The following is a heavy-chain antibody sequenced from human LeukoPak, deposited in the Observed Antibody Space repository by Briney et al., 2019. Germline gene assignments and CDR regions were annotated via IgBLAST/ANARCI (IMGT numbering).Heavy chain of an antibody. J-gene: IGHJ4*02. D-gene: IGHD3-9*01. CDR2: IYKGTT. CDR1: GGSISTFF. CDR3: ARGTEMTSFTGYYSFDY. Sequence: SETLSLTCTVSGGSISTFFWTWIRQSAGKGREGIGRIYKGTTYYNPSLQSRATISVDTSNNRFSLKLTSLTAADTAVYYCARGTEMTSFTGYYSFDYWGRGSLVTVSS. V-gene: IGHV4-4*07.